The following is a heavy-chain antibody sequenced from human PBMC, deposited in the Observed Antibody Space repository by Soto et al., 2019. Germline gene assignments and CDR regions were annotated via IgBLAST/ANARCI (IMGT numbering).Heavy chain of an antibody. CDR1: GYTFTSYA. V-gene: IGHV1-3*05. CDR2: INAGNGNT. Sequence: QVQLVQSGAEEKKPGASVKVSCKASGYTFTSYAMHWVRQAPGQRLEWMGWINAGNGNTKYSQKFQGRVTITRDTSASTAYKELSSLRSEDTAVYYCARTRGIAVAGTIDYWGQGTLVTVSS. CDR3: ARTRGIAVAGTIDY. D-gene: IGHD6-19*01. J-gene: IGHJ4*02.